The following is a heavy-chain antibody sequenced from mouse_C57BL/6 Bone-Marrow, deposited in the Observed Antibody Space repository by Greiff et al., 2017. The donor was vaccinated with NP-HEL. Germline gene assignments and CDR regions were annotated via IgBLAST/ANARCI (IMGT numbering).Heavy chain of an antibody. CDR2: IHPNSGST. Sequence: QVQLQQPGAELVKPGASVKLSCKASGYTFTSYWMHWVKQRPGQGLEWIGLIHPNSGSTNYNEKFKSKATLTVDKSSSTAYMQLSSLTSEDSAVDCGARRGYYGWYAKGDWGQRTSVTVSS. V-gene: IGHV1-64*01. CDR1: GYTFTSYW. CDR3: ARRGYYGWYAKGD. J-gene: IGHJ4*01. D-gene: IGHD1-2*01.